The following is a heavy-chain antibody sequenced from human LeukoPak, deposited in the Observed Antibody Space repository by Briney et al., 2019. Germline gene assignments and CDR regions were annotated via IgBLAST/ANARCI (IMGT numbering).Heavy chain of an antibody. CDR3: AREEMTTVTTDAFDI. D-gene: IGHD4-17*01. J-gene: IGHJ3*02. V-gene: IGHV1-2*02. CDR1: GYTFTGYY. CDR2: INPNSGGT. Sequence: ASVKVSCKASGYTFTGYYMHWVRQAPGQGLEWMGWINPNSGGTNYAQKFQGRVTMTRDTSISTAYMELSRLRSDDTAVYYCAREEMTTVTTDAFDIWGQGTMVTVSS.